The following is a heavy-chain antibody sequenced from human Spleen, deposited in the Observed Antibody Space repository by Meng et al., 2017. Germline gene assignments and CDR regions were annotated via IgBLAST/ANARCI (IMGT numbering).Heavy chain of an antibody. CDR2: IYHRGST. CDR3: ARWYSGSYYGFDY. D-gene: IGHD1-26*01. J-gene: IGHJ4*02. Sequence: SETLSLTCTVSGYSISSGYYWGWIRQPPGKGLEWIGSIYHRGSTYYNPSLKSRVTISVDTAKNQFSLKLSSVTAADTAVDYCARWYSGSYYGFDYWGQGTLVTVSS. V-gene: IGHV4-38-2*02. CDR1: GYSISSGYY.